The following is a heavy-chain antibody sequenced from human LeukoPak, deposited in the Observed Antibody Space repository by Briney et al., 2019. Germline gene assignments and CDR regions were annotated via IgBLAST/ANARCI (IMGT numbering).Heavy chain of an antibody. D-gene: IGHD3-10*01. CDR1: GGSISPNY. CDR2: INHSGST. J-gene: IGHJ4*02. CDR3: ASKLELLWFGELLAYFDY. Sequence: PSETLSLTCTVSGGSISPNYWTWIRQPPGKGLEWIGEINHSGSTNYNPSLKSRVTISVDTSKNQFSLKLSSVTAADTAVYYCASKLELLWFGELLAYFDYWGQGTLVTVSS. V-gene: IGHV4-34*01.